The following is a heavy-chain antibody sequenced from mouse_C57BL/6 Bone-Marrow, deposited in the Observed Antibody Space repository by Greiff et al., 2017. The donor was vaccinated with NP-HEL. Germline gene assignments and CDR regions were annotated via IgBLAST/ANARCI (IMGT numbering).Heavy chain of an antibody. V-gene: IGHV5-4*01. J-gene: IGHJ2*01. CDR3: ARGHDD. CDR2: ISDGGSYT. CDR1: GFTFSSYA. Sequence: VQLQQSGGGLVKPGGSLKLSCAASGFTFSSYAMSWVRQTPEKRLEWVATISDGGSYTYYPDNVKGRFTISRDKAKNNLYLQMSHLKSEDTAMYYCARGHDDWGQGTTLTVSS.